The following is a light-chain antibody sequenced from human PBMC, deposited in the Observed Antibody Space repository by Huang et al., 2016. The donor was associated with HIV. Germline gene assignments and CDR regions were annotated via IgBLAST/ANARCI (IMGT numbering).Light chain of an antibody. V-gene: IGKV3-20*01. CDR3: QQYGSSYT. Sequence: EIVLTQSPGTLSLSPGERATLSCRASQSVSSSYVAWYRQRPGQAPRRVIYGTSNRATGIPDRFSGSGSGTDFTLTISRLEPEDFAVYYCQQYGSSYTFGQGTKLEIK. CDR1: QSVSSSY. J-gene: IGKJ2*01. CDR2: GTS.